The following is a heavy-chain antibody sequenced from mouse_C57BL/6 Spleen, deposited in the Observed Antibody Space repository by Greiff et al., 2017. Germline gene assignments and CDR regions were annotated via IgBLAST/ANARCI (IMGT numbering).Heavy chain of an antibody. Sequence: VQLQQSGPELVKPGASVKISCKASGYAFSSSWMNWVKQRPGKGLEWIGRIYPGDGDTNYNGKFKGKATLTADKSSSTAYMQLSSLTSEDSAVYFCARLDGSSYDWYFDVWGTGTTVTVSS. V-gene: IGHV1-82*01. J-gene: IGHJ1*03. CDR2: IYPGDGDT. CDR3: ARLDGSSYDWYFDV. D-gene: IGHD1-1*01. CDR1: GYAFSSSW.